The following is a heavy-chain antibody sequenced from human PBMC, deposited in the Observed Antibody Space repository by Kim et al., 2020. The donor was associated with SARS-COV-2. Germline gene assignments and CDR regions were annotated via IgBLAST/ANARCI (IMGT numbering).Heavy chain of an antibody. CDR3: AKEELGGFDY. CDR2: ISWNSGSI. Sequence: GGSLRLSCAASGFTFDDYAMHWVRQAPGKGLEWVSGISWNSGSIGYADSVKGRFTISRDNAKNSLYLQMNSLRAEDTALYYYAKEELGGFDYWGQGTLVTVSS. D-gene: IGHD7-27*01. CDR1: GFTFDDYA. V-gene: IGHV3-9*01. J-gene: IGHJ4*02.